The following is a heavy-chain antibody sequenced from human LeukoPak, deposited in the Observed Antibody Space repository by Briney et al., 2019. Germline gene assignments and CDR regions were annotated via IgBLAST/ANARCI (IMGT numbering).Heavy chain of an antibody. Sequence: PGGSLRLSCAASGFAFSSYGMHWVRQAPGKGLEWVAVISYDGSNKYYADSVKGRFTISRDNSKNTLYLQMNSLRAEDTAVYYCAKDAQYYYYYYGMDVWGQGTTVTVSS. J-gene: IGHJ6*02. CDR1: GFAFSSYG. CDR2: ISYDGSNK. CDR3: AKDAQYYYYYYGMDV. V-gene: IGHV3-30*18.